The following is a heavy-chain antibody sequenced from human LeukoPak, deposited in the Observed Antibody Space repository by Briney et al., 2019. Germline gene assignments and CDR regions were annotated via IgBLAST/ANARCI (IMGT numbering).Heavy chain of an antibody. V-gene: IGHV4-34*01. Sequence: PSETLSLTCAVYGGSFSGYYWSWIRQPPGKGLEWIGEINHSGSTNYNPSLKSRVTISVDTSKNQFSLKLSSVTAADTAVYYCARVLIAAAALGWFDPWGQGTLVTVSS. CDR3: ARVLIAAAALGWFDP. CDR1: GGSFSGYY. D-gene: IGHD6-13*01. CDR2: INHSGST. J-gene: IGHJ5*02.